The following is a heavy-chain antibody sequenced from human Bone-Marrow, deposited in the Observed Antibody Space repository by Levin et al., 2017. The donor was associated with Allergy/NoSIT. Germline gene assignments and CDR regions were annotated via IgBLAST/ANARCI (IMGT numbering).Heavy chain of an antibody. Sequence: SETLSLTCTVSGTYVSGDYWAWVRQPPGKGLQWLATFYHIGTTSTYPSLGSRVTISGDTSQNVISLKLTSVTAADTAVYYWAIAHRSGSGYGYPIDVWGQGILVTVSS. J-gene: IGHJ3*01. CDR3: AIAHRSGSGYGYPIDV. CDR2: FYHIGTT. D-gene: IGHD5-18*01. CDR1: GTYVSGDY. V-gene: IGHV4-59*02.